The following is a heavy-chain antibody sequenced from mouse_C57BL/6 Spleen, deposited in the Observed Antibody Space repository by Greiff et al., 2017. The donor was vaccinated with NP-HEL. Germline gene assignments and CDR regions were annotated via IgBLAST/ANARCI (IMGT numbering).Heavy chain of an antibody. CDR1: GFTFSDYY. CDR3: ARDEEPYVGAMDY. J-gene: IGHJ4*01. V-gene: IGHV5-16*01. D-gene: IGHD1-1*01. Sequence: EVKLVESEGGLVQPGSSMKLSCTASGFTFSDYYMAWVRQVPEKGLEWVANINYDGSSTYYLDSLKSRFIISRDNAKNILYLQMSSLKSEDTATDYCARDEEPYVGAMDYWGQGTSVTVSS. CDR2: INYDGSST.